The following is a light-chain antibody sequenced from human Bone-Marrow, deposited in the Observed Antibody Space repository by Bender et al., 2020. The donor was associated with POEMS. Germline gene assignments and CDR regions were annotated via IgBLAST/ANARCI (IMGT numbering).Light chain of an antibody. CDR1: SSSIGNSY. V-gene: IGLV1-47*02. Sequence: QSVLTQPPSASGTPGQSVIISCSGTSSSIGNSYVYWYQQLPGTAPKVVIYATNQRPSGVPDRFSGSKSGTSASLAISDIQSEDEGDYYCSSWDDSLSGWVFGGGTKLTVL. J-gene: IGLJ3*02. CDR2: ATN. CDR3: SSWDDSLSGWV.